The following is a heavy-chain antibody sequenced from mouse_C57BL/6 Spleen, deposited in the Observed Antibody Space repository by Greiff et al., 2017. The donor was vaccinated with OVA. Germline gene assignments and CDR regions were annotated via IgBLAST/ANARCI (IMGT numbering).Heavy chain of an antibody. V-gene: IGHV5-17*01. CDR1: GFTFSDYG. Sequence: EVKLVESGGGLVKPGGSLKLSCAASGFTFSDYGMHWVRQAPEKGLEWVAYISSGSSTIYYADTVKGRFTISRDNAKNTLFLQMTSLRSEDTAMYYCARDGRTYFDYWGQGTTLTVSS. D-gene: IGHD1-1*01. CDR2: ISSGSSTI. CDR3: ARDGRTYFDY. J-gene: IGHJ2*01.